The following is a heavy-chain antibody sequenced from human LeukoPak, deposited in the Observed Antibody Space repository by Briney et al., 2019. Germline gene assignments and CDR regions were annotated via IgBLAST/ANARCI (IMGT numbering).Heavy chain of an antibody. D-gene: IGHD2-21*02. CDR1: GFAISDYS. CDR2: INSSSNKV. J-gene: IGHJ4*02. CDR3: ARNFYCGGDCAISYFDY. V-gene: IGHV3-48*01. Sequence: PGGSLRLSCAASGFAISDYSMNWVRQVRGKGLEWVSYINSSSNKVYYADSVKGRFTISRDNAKNSLFLQMNSLRADDTAVYYCARNFYCGGDCAISYFDYWGQGTLVTVSS.